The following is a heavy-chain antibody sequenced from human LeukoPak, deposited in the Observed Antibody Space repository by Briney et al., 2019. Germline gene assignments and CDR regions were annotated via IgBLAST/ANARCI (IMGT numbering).Heavy chain of an antibody. J-gene: IGHJ4*02. Sequence: SETLSLTCAVYGGSFSGYYWSWIRQPPGKGLEWIGEINPTGDTEWIGEINHSGSTNYNPSLKSRVTISADTSKNQFSLKLSSVTAADTAVYYCARVAAYSEYYVQYWGQGTLVTVSS. V-gene: IGHV4-34*01. CDR1: GGSFSGYY. CDR3: ARVAAYSEYYVQY. D-gene: IGHD4-11*01. CDR2: INHSGST.